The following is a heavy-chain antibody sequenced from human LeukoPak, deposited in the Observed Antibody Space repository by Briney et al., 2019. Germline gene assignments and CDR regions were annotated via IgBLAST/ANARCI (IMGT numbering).Heavy chain of an antibody. D-gene: IGHD6-13*01. Sequence: GRSLRLSCAASGFTFSSYGMHWVRQAPGKGLEWVAVIWYDGSNKYYADSVKGRFTISRDNSKNTLYLQMNSLRAEDTAVYYCVRGSHSSPGIDYWGQGTLVTVSS. CDR1: GFTFSSYG. CDR3: VRGSHSSPGIDY. CDR2: IWYDGSNK. J-gene: IGHJ4*02. V-gene: IGHV3-33*01.